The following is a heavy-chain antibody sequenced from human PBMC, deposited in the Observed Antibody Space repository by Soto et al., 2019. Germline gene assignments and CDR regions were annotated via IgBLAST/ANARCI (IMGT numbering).Heavy chain of an antibody. J-gene: IGHJ4*02. CDR1: GGTFSSYA. V-gene: IGHV1-8*02. Sequence: ASVKVSCKASGGTFSSYAISWVRQAPGQGLEWMGWMNPNSGNTGYAQKFQGRVTMTRNTSISTAYMELSSLRSEDTAVYYCASRMIWGSYRLGPYWGQGTLVTVSS. CDR2: MNPNSGNT. D-gene: IGHD3-16*02. CDR3: ASRMIWGSYRLGPY.